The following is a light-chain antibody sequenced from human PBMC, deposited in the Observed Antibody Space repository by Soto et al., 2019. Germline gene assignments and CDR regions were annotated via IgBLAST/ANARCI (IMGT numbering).Light chain of an antibody. V-gene: IGLV2-14*01. J-gene: IGLJ2*01. CDR1: SSDVGDYNY. CDR3: CSYAASYTLV. CDR2: EVT. Sequence: QSALTQPASVSGSPGQSITISCTGASSDVGDYNYVSWYQEHPGQVPKLIIFEVTTRPSGVSDRFSGSRSGNTASLTISGLQAEDEADYYCCSYAASYTLVFGGGTKLTVL.